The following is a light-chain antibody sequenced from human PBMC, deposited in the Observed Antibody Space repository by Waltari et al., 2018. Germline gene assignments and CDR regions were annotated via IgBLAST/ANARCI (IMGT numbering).Light chain of an antibody. J-gene: IGKJ1*01. CDR1: QSILYSSKSKNY. V-gene: IGKV4-1*01. Sequence: DIVMTQSPDSLAVSLGERATIKCKSSQSILYSSKSKNYLAWYQQKPGQPPKLLINRASIRESGVPDRFSGSGSGTDFTLTIGSLQAEDVAIYYCQQYYNTPRTFGQGTKVEIK. CDR3: QQYYNTPRT. CDR2: RAS.